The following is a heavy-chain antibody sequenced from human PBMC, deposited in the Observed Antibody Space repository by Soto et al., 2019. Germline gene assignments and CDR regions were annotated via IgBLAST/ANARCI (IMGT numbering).Heavy chain of an antibody. V-gene: IGHV1-2*02. D-gene: IGHD1-26*01. CDR2: IGPESGAT. CDR1: GYTFTGHY. Sequence: ASVKVSCKASGYTFTGHYIHWVRQAPEQGPEWMGEIGPESGATRYAQKFQGRVTMTRDMSITTVYMELNNLSPDDAAVYYCGRGRSGQIVVFYWGQGTPVTVSS. CDR3: GRGRSGQIVVFY. J-gene: IGHJ4*02.